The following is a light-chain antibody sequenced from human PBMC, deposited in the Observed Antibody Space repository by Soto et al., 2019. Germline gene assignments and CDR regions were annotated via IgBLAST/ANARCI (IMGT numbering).Light chain of an antibody. CDR3: SSYTTTSTVL. CDR1: SSDVGAYNY. CDR2: DVT. V-gene: IGLV2-14*03. Sequence: QSALTQPASVSGSPGQSITISCTGTSSDVGAYNYVSWYQQHPGKAPKLMIYDVTDRPSGVSTRFSGSKSGSTASLTISGLQAEDEADYYCSSYTTTSTVLFGGGTKVTVL. J-gene: IGLJ2*01.